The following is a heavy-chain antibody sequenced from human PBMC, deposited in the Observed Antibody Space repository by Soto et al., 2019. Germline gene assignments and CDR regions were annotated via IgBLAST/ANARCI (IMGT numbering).Heavy chain of an antibody. CDR1: GGSISSYY. CDR2: ICYSGST. J-gene: IGHJ5*02. Sequence: SETLSLTCTVSGGSISSYYWSWIRQPPGKGLEWIGNICYSGSTNYNPSLKSRVSISVDTSKNQFSLKLSSVTAADTAVYYCARHSVGYCSGGSCYSAGNWFDPWGQGTLVTVSS. D-gene: IGHD2-15*01. CDR3: ARHSVGYCSGGSCYSAGNWFDP. V-gene: IGHV4-59*08.